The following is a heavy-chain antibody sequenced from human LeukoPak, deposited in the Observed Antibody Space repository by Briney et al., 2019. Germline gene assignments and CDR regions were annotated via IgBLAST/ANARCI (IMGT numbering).Heavy chain of an antibody. D-gene: IGHD6-13*01. CDR3: ARRIAAAGVGIVY. Sequence: ASVKVSCKASGHTFTSYDINWVRQATGQGLEWMGWMNPDSGNTGYAQKFQGRVTMTRNPSITTAYMELSSLTSEDTAVYYCARRIAAAGVGIVYWGQGTLVTVSS. CDR2: MNPDSGNT. J-gene: IGHJ4*02. CDR1: GHTFTSYD. V-gene: IGHV1-8*01.